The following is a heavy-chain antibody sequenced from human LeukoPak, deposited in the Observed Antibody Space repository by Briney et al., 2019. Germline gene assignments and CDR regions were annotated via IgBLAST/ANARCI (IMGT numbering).Heavy chain of an antibody. V-gene: IGHV1-2*02. CDR3: ARDQYAGYSDSWACDY. J-gene: IGHJ4*02. D-gene: IGHD2-15*01. CDR2: INPNSGGT. CDR1: GYTFTGNY. Sequence: ASVKVSCKASGYTFTGNYMHWLRQAPGQGLEWMGWINPNSGGTKYAQEFQGRVTMTRDTSISTAYIELTSLTSDDTAVYYCARDQYAGYSDSWACDYWGQGTLVTVSS.